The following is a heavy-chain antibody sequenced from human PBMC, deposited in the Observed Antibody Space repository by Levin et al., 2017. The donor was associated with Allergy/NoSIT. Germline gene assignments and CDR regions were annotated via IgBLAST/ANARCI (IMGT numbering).Heavy chain of an antibody. V-gene: IGHV3-30*18. J-gene: IGHJ6*02. Sequence: PGGSLRLSCAASGFTFSSYGMHWVRQAPGKGLEWVAVISYDGSNKYYADSVKGRFTISRDNSKNTLYLQMNSLRAEDTAVYYCAKDSYYDFWSGYLTRPSYYYYYGMDVWGQGTTVTVSS. CDR1: GFTFSSYG. CDR3: AKDSYYDFWSGYLTRPSYYYYYGMDV. CDR2: ISYDGSNK. D-gene: IGHD3-3*01.